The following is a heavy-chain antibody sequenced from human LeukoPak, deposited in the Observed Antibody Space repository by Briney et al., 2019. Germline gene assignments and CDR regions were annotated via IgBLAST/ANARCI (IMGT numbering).Heavy chain of an antibody. Sequence: SQTLSLTCAISGDSVSSNSAAWNWIRQSPSRGLEWLGRTYYRSKWFNDYAASVRSRITIKPDTPNNQFTLQLNSVTPEDTAMYFCAGSKGHLDSWGQGTLVTVSS. CDR2: TYYRSKWFN. J-gene: IGHJ4*02. CDR3: AGSKGHLDS. CDR1: GDSVSSNSAA. V-gene: IGHV6-1*01.